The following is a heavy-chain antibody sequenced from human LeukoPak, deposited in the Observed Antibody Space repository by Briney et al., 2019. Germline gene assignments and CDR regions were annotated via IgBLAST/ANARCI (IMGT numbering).Heavy chain of an antibody. CDR3: ARGHTALDAFDI. CDR1: GGSISSYY. V-gene: IGHV4-59*01. J-gene: IGHJ3*02. Sequence: SETLSLTCTVSGGSISSYYWSWIRQPPGKELEWIGYIYYSGSTNYNPSLKSRVTISVDTSKNQFSLKLSSVTAADTAVYYCARGHTALDAFDIWGQGTMVTVSS. CDR2: IYYSGST. D-gene: IGHD5-18*01.